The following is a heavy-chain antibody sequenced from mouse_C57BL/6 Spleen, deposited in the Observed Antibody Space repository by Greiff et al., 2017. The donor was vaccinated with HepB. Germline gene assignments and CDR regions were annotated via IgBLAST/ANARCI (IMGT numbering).Heavy chain of an antibody. D-gene: IGHD2-2*01. J-gene: IGHJ4*01. Sequence: EVKVVESGGGLVKPGGSLKLSCAASGFTFSDYGMHWVRQAPEKGLEWVAYISSGSSTIYYADTVKGRFTISRDNAKNTLFLQMTSLRSEDTAMYYCARKDMVTTDYAMDYWGQGTSVTVSS. CDR1: GFTFSDYG. CDR2: ISSGSSTI. CDR3: ARKDMVTTDYAMDY. V-gene: IGHV5-17*01.